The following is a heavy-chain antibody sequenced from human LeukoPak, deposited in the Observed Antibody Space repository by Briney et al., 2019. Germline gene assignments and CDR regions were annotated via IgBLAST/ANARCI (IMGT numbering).Heavy chain of an antibody. V-gene: IGHV3-48*01. CDR2: IGIDSGNT. D-gene: IGHD1-1*01. J-gene: IGHJ4*02. Sequence: GGSLRLSCAASGFTFIEYSMNWVRQVPGKGLEWIPYIGIDSGNTKYADSVRGRFTISADKAKNSLYLQMNSLRVEDTAVYYCARDHNYAFDNWGQGTLVSVAS. CDR1: GFTFIEYS. CDR3: ARDHNYAFDN.